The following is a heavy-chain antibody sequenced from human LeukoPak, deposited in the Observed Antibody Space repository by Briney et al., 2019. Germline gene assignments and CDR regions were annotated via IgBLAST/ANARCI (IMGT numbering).Heavy chain of an antibody. J-gene: IGHJ2*01. CDR2: IYYSGST. CDR1: GGSISSYY. CDR3: ARDRIVVVTALYWYFDL. D-gene: IGHD2-21*02. Sequence: SETLSLTCSVSGGSISSYYWSWIRQPPGKGLEWIGYIYYSGSTNYNPSLKSRVTISVDTSKNQFSLKLSSVTAADTAVYYCARDRIVVVTALYWYFDLWGRGTLVTVSS. V-gene: IGHV4-59*12.